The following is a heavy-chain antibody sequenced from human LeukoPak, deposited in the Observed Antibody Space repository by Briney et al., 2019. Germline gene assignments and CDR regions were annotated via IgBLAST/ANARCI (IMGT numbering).Heavy chain of an antibody. D-gene: IGHD3-22*01. Sequence: GGSLRLSCAASGFTFSSYSMNWVRQAPGKGLEWVSSISSSSSYIYYADSLKGRFTISRDNPKNTLYLQMNSLRAEDTAVYFCAKRGVVIRVILVGFHKEAYYFDSWGQGALVTVSS. CDR1: GFTFSSYS. J-gene: IGHJ4*02. CDR2: ISSSSSYI. CDR3: AKRGVVIRVILVGFHKEAYYFDS. V-gene: IGHV3-21*04.